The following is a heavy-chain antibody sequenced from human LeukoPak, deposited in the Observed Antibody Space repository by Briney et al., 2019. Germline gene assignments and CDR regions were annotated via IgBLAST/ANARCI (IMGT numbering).Heavy chain of an antibody. V-gene: IGHV4-59*01. Sequence: SETLSLTCTVSGGSISSYYWSWIRQPPGKGLEWIGYIYYSGSTNYNPSLKNRVTISVDTSKNQFSLKVRSVTAADTAVYYCARDRVGRVGGYYYYGMDVWGQGTTVTVSS. CDR2: IYYSGST. D-gene: IGHD6-19*01. CDR3: ARDRVGRVGGYYYYGMDV. CDR1: GGSISSYY. J-gene: IGHJ6*02.